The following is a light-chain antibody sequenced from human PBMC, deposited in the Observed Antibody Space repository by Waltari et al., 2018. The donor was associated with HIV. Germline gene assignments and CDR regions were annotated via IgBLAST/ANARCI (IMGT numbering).Light chain of an antibody. CDR1: QSVSSHY. CDR3: QQYGSSLFT. J-gene: IGKJ3*01. Sequence: EIVLTQSPGTLSLSPGERATLSCRASQSVSSHYLAWYQQKPGQAPRLLIYGASSRATGIPDRFSGSGSGTDFTLTISRLEPEDSAVYYCQQYGSSLFTFGPGTKVDIK. CDR2: GAS. V-gene: IGKV3-20*01.